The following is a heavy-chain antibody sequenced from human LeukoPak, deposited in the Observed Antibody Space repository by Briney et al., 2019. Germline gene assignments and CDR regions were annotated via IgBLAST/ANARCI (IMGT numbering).Heavy chain of an antibody. D-gene: IGHD2-2*01. CDR2: IIPIFGTA. V-gene: IGHV1-69*13. Sequence: SVKVSCKASGGTFSSYAISWVLQAPGQGLEWMGGIIPIFGTANYAQKFQGRVTITVDESTSTAYMELSSLRSEDTAVYYCAIRFRRVVPAGGAFDIWGQGTMVTVSS. J-gene: IGHJ3*02. CDR1: GGTFSSYA. CDR3: AIRFRRVVPAGGAFDI.